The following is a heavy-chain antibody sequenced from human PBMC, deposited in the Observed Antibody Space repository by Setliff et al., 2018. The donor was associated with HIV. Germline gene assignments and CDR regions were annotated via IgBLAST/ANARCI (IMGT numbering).Heavy chain of an antibody. CDR2: MNPNSGNT. CDR3: ARVGRLHYLTPFYYYGMDV. Sequence: ALVKVSCKASGYTFPSYDINWVRQATGQGLEWMGWMNPNSGNTGYAQKFQGGLTMTRNTSISTVNMELSSLRPEDTAVYFCARVGRLHYLTPFYYYGMDVWGQGTTGTVS. D-gene: IGHD4-4*01. J-gene: IGHJ6*02. V-gene: IGHV1-8*01. CDR1: GYTFPSYD.